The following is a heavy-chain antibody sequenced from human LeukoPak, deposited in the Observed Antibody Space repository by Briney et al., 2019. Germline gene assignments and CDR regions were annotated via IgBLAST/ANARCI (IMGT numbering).Heavy chain of an antibody. V-gene: IGHV3-23*01. CDR1: GFTFSSHG. Sequence: PGGSLRLSCAASGFTFSSHGINWVRQAPGKGLEWVSGISPSGSISYYADSVKGRFTISRDNSKNTLYLQMNSLRAEDTAVYYCARRAGAYSHPYDYWGQGTLVTVSS. D-gene: IGHD4/OR15-4a*01. J-gene: IGHJ4*02. CDR2: ISPSGSIS. CDR3: ARRAGAYSHPYDY.